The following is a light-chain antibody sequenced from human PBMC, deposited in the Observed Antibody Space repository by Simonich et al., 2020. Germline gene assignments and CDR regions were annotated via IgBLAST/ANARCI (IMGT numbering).Light chain of an antibody. Sequence: QAVVTQEPSLTVSPGGTVTLTCGSRTGAVTSGHYPYWFQQKPGQAPRTLIYDTSNKPAWKPDRFSGSLLGGKAALTLAGAQPEDEAEYYCLLSYSGARLVVFGGGTKLTVL. CDR1: TGAVTSGHY. V-gene: IGLV7-46*01. CDR3: LLSYSGARLVV. J-gene: IGLJ2*01. CDR2: DTS.